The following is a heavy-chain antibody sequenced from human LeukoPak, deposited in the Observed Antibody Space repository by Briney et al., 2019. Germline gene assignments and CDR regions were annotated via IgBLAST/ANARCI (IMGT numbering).Heavy chain of an antibody. Sequence: GGSLRLSCAASGFTFSNYPMPWVRQAPGKGPEYVSAITSDGGRTFYADSVKGRFTISRDNSANTLYLQMGSLRAEDMAVYYCARVGSWDAFDIWGQGTMVTVSS. CDR1: GFTFSNYP. V-gene: IGHV3-64*02. J-gene: IGHJ3*02. CDR3: ARVGSWDAFDI. CDR2: ITSDGGRT. D-gene: IGHD1-26*01.